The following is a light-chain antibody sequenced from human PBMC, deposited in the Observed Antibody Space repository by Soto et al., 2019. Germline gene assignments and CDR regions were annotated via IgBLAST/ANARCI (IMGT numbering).Light chain of an antibody. CDR1: QSVGSY. CDR2: DAS. V-gene: IGKV3-11*01. Sequence: EIVLTQSPATLSLSPGERATLSCRASQSVGSYLAWYQQKPGQTPRLLIYDASNRATGVPARFSGSGSGTDFTLTISSLEPEDFAVYYCQQYGSSPRTFVQGTKVEIK. J-gene: IGKJ1*01. CDR3: QQYGSSPRT.